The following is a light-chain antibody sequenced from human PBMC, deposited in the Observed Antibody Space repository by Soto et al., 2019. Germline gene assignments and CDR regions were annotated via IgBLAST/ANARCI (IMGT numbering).Light chain of an antibody. CDR1: SGHSSYA. V-gene: IGLV4-69*01. CDR2: LDSDGSH. CDR3: QTWGTGIHVV. Sequence: QSVLTQSPSASASLGASVKLTCTLSSGHSSYAIAWHQQQPEKGPRYLMKLDSDGSHTKGDAIPDRFSGSSSGAERYLTNSSLQSEDEDDSNCQTWGTGIHVVFGGGTQLTVL. J-gene: IGLJ2*01.